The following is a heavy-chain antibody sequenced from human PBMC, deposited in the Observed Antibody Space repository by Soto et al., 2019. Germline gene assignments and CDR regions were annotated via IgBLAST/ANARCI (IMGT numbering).Heavy chain of an antibody. V-gene: IGHV4-31*03. CDR1: GGSISSGGYF. D-gene: IGHD3-22*01. CDR3: ARLFNYYDSSGYAEYYFDH. CDR2: IYYSGSA. Sequence: QVQLQESGPGLVKPSQTLSLTCTVSGGSISSGGYFWSWIRQHPGKGLEWIGYIYYSGSANYNPSLKGRVTMSVDTSTNQFSLKLSSVTAADTAVYYCARLFNYYDSSGYAEYYFDHCGQGTLVTVSS. J-gene: IGHJ4*02.